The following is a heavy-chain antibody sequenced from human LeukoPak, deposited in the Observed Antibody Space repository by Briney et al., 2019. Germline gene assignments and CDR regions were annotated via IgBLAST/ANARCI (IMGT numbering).Heavy chain of an antibody. Sequence: GASVKVSCKASGYTFTGYYMHWVRQAPGQGLEWMGGIIPIFGTANYAQKFQGRVTITADESTSTAYMELSSLRSEDTAVYYCARADGIAGLGYYYYYGMDVWGQGTTVTVSS. CDR2: IIPIFGTA. J-gene: IGHJ6*02. D-gene: IGHD6-13*01. CDR1: GYTFTGYY. V-gene: IGHV1-69*13. CDR3: ARADGIAGLGYYYYYGMDV.